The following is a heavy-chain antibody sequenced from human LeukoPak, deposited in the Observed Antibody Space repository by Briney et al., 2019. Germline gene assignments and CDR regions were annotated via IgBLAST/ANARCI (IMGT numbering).Heavy chain of an antibody. V-gene: IGHV3-7*03. Sequence: PGGSLRLSCAASGFNLSGYWMSWVRQAPGKGLEWVANIKQDGSEKYYVESVKGRFTISRDNAKNSLYLQMNSLRAEDTAVYYCAREKYYDILTGYYYYGMDVWGQGTTVTVSS. CDR2: IKQDGSEK. CDR3: AREKYYDILTGYYYYGMDV. CDR1: GFNLSGYW. D-gene: IGHD3-9*01. J-gene: IGHJ6*02.